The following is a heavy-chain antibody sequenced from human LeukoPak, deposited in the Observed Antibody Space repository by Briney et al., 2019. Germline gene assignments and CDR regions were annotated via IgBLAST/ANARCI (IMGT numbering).Heavy chain of an antibody. CDR3: ARVNYYGSGSYYNADFDY. CDR1: GFTFSSYW. V-gene: IGHV3-7*01. J-gene: IGHJ4*02. CDR2: IKQDGSEK. D-gene: IGHD3-10*01. Sequence: GGSLRLSCAASGFTFSSYWMSWVRQAPGKGLEWVANIKQDGSEKYYVDSVKGRFTISRDNAKSSLYLQMNSLRAEDTAVYYCARVNYYGSGSYYNADFDYWGQGTLVTVSS.